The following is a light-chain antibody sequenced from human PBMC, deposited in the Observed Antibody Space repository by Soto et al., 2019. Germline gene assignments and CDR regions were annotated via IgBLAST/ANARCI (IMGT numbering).Light chain of an antibody. CDR3: LQHSSYPFT. CDR2: DAS. CDR1: QDIRND. V-gene: IGKV1-17*01. J-gene: IGKJ3*01. Sequence: DIQMTQSPSSLSASVGDRVTITCRASQDIRNDLGWFQQKPGKAPERLIYDASSLQSGVPSRFSGTGSGTEVTLTISSLQPEDFATYYWLQHSSYPFTFGPGTKVDIK.